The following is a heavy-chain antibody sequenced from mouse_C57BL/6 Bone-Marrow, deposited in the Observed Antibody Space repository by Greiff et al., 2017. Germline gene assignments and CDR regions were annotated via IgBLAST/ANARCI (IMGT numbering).Heavy chain of an antibody. J-gene: IGHJ3*01. CDR3: TLYYYGAAWFAY. Sequence: VQLQQSGAELVRPGASVKLSCTASGFNIKDYYMHWVKQRPEQGLEWIGRIDPEDGDTEYAPKFQGKATMTADTSSNPAYLQLSSLTSEDTAVYYCTLYYYGAAWFAYWGQGTLVTVSA. CDR2: IDPEDGDT. D-gene: IGHD1-1*01. CDR1: GFNIKDYY. V-gene: IGHV14-1*01.